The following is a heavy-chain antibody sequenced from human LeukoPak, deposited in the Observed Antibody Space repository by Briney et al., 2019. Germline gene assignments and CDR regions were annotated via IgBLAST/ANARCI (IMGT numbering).Heavy chain of an antibody. D-gene: IGHD6-13*01. Sequence: PGGTLRLSCAASGFTFSNYGMSWVRQAPGKGLEWVSAISGSGGSTYYADSVKGRFTISRDNSKNTLYLQMNSLRAEDTAVYYCAKSGSSWDYYYMDVWGKGTTVTISS. CDR1: GFTFSNYG. V-gene: IGHV3-23*01. CDR2: ISGSGGST. J-gene: IGHJ6*03. CDR3: AKSGSSWDYYYMDV.